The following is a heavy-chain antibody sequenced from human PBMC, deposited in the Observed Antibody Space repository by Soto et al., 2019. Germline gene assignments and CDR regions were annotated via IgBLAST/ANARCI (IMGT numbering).Heavy chain of an antibody. Sequence: SETLSLTCDVYGRSFTGYCWNWIRQPPGKGLEWIGEINHSAGTHYNPSLKSRVTMSVDTPMNQFSLRLSYVTAAATAIYYCATRITVFGLMIPPFDPWGQVTQVSVS. CDR2: INHSAGT. J-gene: IGHJ5*02. CDR3: ATRITVFGLMIPPFDP. CDR1: GRSFTGYC. V-gene: IGHV4-34*01. D-gene: IGHD3-3*01.